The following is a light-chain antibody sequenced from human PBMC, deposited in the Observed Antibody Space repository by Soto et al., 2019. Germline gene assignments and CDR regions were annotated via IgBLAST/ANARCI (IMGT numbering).Light chain of an antibody. V-gene: IGKV1-33*01. CDR3: QQYENLPT. J-gene: IGKJ5*01. Sequence: DIQMTQSASSLSVSLGDRVTITCQASQNINNYLNWYQQKPGRAPKLLIYDASNLEAGVPSRFRGSASGTDFTFTISRLKPEDIATYYCQQYENLPTFGQGTRLEIK. CDR1: QNINNY. CDR2: DAS.